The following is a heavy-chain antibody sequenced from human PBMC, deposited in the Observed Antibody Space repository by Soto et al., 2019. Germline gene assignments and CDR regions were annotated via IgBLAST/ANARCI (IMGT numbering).Heavy chain of an antibody. Sequence: QVQLQESGPGLLKPSGTLSLTCTVSGDSMSSSNWWNWVRQPPGKGLEWIGEAHHSGRTNYNPSLNTRVTISVDRSQNLFSLKLASVTAADTAVYYCVRYEATALDYWGQGILVTVSS. CDR2: AHHSGRT. CDR1: GDSMSSSNW. CDR3: VRYEATALDY. V-gene: IGHV4-4*02. J-gene: IGHJ4*02. D-gene: IGHD3-16*01.